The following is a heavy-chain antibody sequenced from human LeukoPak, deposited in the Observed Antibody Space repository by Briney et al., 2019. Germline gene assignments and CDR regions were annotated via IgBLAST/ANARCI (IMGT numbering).Heavy chain of an antibody. CDR2: IYYSGST. CDR1: GGSISSSNW. D-gene: IGHD2-21*02. CDR3: ARVWVVTAMEYYFDY. J-gene: IGHJ4*02. Sequence: PSETLSLTCAVSGGSISSSNWWSWVRQPPGKGLEWIGYIYYSGSTNYNPSLKSRVTISVDTSKNQFSLKLSSVTAADTAVYYCARVWVVTAMEYYFDYWGQGTLVTVSS. V-gene: IGHV4-4*02.